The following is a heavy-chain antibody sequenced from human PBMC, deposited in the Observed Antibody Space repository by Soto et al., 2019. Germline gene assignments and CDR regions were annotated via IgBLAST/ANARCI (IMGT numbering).Heavy chain of an antibody. CDR2: ISWNSGSI. J-gene: IGHJ3*02. CDR3: AKAATVTIDGAFDI. Sequence: EVQLVESGGGLVQPGRSLRLSCAASGFTFDDYAMHWVWQAPGKGLEWVSGISWNSGSIGYADSVKGRFTISRDNAKNSLYLQMNSLRAEDTALYYCAKAATVTIDGAFDIWGQGTMVTVSS. D-gene: IGHD4-17*01. CDR1: GFTFDDYA. V-gene: IGHV3-9*01.